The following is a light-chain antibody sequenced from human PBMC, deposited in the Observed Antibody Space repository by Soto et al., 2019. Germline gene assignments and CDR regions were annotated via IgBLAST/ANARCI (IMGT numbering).Light chain of an antibody. CDR1: SSNIGAGYD. CDR3: QSYDSSLSRG. Sequence: QAVVTQPPSVSGAPGQRVTISCTGSSSNIGAGYDVHWYQQLPGTAPKLLIYGNSNRPSGVPDRFSGSKSGTSASLAITGLQAEDEADYYCQSYDSSLSRGFGGGTKVTVL. CDR2: GNS. J-gene: IGLJ2*01. V-gene: IGLV1-40*01.